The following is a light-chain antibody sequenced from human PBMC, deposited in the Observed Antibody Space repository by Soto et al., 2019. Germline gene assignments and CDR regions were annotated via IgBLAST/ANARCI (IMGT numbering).Light chain of an antibody. CDR3: QQYNNWPLT. CDR2: GAS. Sequence: ETVMTQSPATLSVSPGERATLSCRASQSVRSDLAWYQQKPGQAPRLLIYGASTRATGFPARFTGSGSGTEFTLTISSLQSEDFAVYYCQQYNNWPLTFGGGTKVEIK. J-gene: IGKJ4*01. V-gene: IGKV3-15*01. CDR1: QSVRSD.